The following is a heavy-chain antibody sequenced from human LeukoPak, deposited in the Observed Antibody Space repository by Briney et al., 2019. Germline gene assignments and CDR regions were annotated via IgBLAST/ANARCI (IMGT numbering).Heavy chain of an antibody. D-gene: IGHD2-21*02. Sequence: SETLSLTCAVYGGSFSGYYWSWIRQPPGKGLEWIGEINHSGSTNYNPSLKSRVTISVDTSKYQFSLKLSSVTAADTAVYYCARPGLRTKYYFDYWGQGTLVTVSS. CDR1: GGSFSGYY. J-gene: IGHJ4*02. V-gene: IGHV4-34*01. CDR3: ARPGLRTKYYFDY. CDR2: INHSGST.